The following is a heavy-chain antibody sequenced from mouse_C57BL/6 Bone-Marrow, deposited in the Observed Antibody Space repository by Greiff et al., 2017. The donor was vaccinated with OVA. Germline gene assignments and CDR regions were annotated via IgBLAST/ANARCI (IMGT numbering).Heavy chain of an antibody. CDR1: GFTFSDYY. J-gene: IGHJ2*01. V-gene: IGHV5-16*01. CDR2: INYDGSST. Sequence: EVNVVESEGGLVQPGSSMKLSCTASGFTFSDYYMAWVRQVPEKGLEWVANINYDGSSTYYLDSLKSRFIISRDNAKNILYLQMSSLKSEDTATYYCARDRGYSNYFDYWGQGTTLTVSS. D-gene: IGHD2-5*01. CDR3: ARDRGYSNYFDY.